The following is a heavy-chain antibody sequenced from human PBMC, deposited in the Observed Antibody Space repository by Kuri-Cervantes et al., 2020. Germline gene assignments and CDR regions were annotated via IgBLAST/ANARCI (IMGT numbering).Heavy chain of an antibody. D-gene: IGHD1-26*01. CDR3: AKDFGGSSI. CDR2: ISFDGSNK. CDR1: GFIFSDFA. V-gene: IGHV3-30-3*01. J-gene: IGHJ4*02. Sequence: GESLKISCAASGFIFSDFAMHWVRQAPGKGLEWVAVISFDGSNKYYADSVKGRFTISRDNSKNTLYLQMNSLRAEDTAVYYCAKDFGGSSIWGQGTLVTVSS.